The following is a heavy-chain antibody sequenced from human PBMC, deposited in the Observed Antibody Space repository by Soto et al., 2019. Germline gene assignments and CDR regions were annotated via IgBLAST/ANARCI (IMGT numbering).Heavy chain of an antibody. V-gene: IGHV3-30*18. J-gene: IGHJ4*02. CDR3: AQDRVQLGVGEVDF. D-gene: IGHD3-16*01. Sequence: QVQLVESGGGVVQPGRALRLSCAASGFTFSNNAMHWVRQAPGKGLEWVAGISYDGSNKYYGDSVKGRFTISRDNSKNTLYLQVNSLRAEDTAVYYCAQDRVQLGVGEVDFWGQGTLVTVSS. CDR2: ISYDGSNK. CDR1: GFTFSNNA.